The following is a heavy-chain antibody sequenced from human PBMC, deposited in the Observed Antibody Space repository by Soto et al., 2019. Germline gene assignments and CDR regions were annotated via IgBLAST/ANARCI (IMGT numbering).Heavy chain of an antibody. CDR2: IYYSGST. J-gene: IGHJ5*02. D-gene: IGHD6-19*01. CDR3: ARDQAGAYNWFDP. Sequence: PSETLSLTCTVSGGSISSYYWSWIRQPPGKGLEWIGYIYYSGSTYYNPSLKSRVTISVDTSKNQFSLKLSSVTAADTAVYYCARDQAGAYNWFDPWGQGTLVTVSS. V-gene: IGHV4-59*12. CDR1: GGSISSYY.